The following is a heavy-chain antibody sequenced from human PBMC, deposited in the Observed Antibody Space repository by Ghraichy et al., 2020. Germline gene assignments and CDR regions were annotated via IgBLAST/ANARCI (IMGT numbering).Heavy chain of an antibody. J-gene: IGHJ4*02. CDR3: TRDSSSWYLTKVFDY. D-gene: IGHD6-13*01. Sequence: GGSPRLSCTASGFTFGDYAMSWFRQAPGKGLEWVGFIRSKAYGGTTEYAASVKGRFTISRDDSKSIAYLQMNSLKTEDTAVYYCTRDSSSWYLTKVFDYWGQGTLVTVSS. CDR1: GFTFGDYA. CDR2: IRSKAYGGTT. V-gene: IGHV3-49*03.